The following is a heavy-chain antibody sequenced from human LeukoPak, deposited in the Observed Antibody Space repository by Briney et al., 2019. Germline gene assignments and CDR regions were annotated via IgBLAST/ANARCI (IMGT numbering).Heavy chain of an antibody. V-gene: IGHV1-18*01. CDR3: ARGGDSSGYNRFAY. J-gene: IGHJ4*02. CDR2: ISTHNGST. CDR1: GYTFTSYG. D-gene: IGHD3-22*01. Sequence: ASVKVSCKASGYTFTSYGISWVRQAPGQGLEWMGWISTHNGSTNYAQKLQGRVTMTTDTSTSTAYMELRSLRSDDTAVYYCARGGDSSGYNRFAYWGQGTLVTVSS.